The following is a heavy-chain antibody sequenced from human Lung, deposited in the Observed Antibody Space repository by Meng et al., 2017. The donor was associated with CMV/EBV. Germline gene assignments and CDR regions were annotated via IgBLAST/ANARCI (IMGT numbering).Heavy chain of an antibody. Sequence: EVHLEGSGGGLLQPGGSLSLPCAASWFTVTSYYMHWVRQAPGKGLEWVSVIYSSGRTYYADSVKGRFTISRDNSKNTVDLQMNTLRAEDTAIYYCVRGPLLGWFDPWGQGALVTVSS. CDR2: IYSSGRT. CDR3: VRGPLLGWFDP. CDR1: WFTVTSYY. V-gene: IGHV3-53*01. J-gene: IGHJ5*02.